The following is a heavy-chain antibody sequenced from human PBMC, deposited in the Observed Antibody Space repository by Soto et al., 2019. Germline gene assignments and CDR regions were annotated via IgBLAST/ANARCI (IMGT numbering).Heavy chain of an antibody. D-gene: IGHD5-18*01. Sequence: SETLSLTCTVSGGSISSSSYYWGWIRQPPGKGLEWIGSIYYSGSTYYNPSLKSRVTISVDTSKNQFSLKLSSVTAADTAVYYCARQLEYIAMVPYYYYMLFWCTRTTVTVS. V-gene: IGHV4-39*01. CDR2: IYYSGST. J-gene: IGHJ6*03. CDR3: ARQLEYIAMVPYYYYMLF. CDR1: GGSISSSSYY.